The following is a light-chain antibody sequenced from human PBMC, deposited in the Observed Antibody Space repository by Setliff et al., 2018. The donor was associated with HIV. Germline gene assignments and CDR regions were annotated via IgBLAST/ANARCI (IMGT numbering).Light chain of an antibody. CDR1: SSDVGGYNF. CDR3: SSYTNTPLYV. J-gene: IGLJ1*01. Sequence: ALAQPASVSGSPGQSITISCTGTSSDVGGYNFVSWYQQHPGKAPKLMIYDVSNRPSGVSNRFSGSKSGNTASPTISGLQAEDEADYYCSSYTNTPLYVFGTGTKVTVL. CDR2: DVS. V-gene: IGLV2-14*03.